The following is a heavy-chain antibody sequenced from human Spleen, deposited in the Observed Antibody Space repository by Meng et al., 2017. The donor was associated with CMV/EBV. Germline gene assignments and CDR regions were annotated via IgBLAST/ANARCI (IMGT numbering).Heavy chain of an antibody. J-gene: IGHJ3*02. CDR3: AGTWRWDSFDI. CDR2: ISAGGGST. Sequence: GGSLRLSCAASGFTFSSYGMHWVRQAPGKGLEWVSAISAGGGSTYYADSVKGRFTISRDNSKNTLYLQVNSLRAEDTAVYYCAGTWRWDSFDIWGQGTMVTVSS. D-gene: IGHD5-24*01. CDR1: GFTFSSYG. V-gene: IGHV3-23*01.